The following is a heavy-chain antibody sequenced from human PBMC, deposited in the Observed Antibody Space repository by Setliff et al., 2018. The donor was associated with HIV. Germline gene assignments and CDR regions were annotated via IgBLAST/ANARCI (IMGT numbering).Heavy chain of an antibody. J-gene: IGHJ3*02. CDR2: IYYSGST. CDR1: GGSISSSNNY. CDR3: ARASSRLNCSGGSCYRAPYAFDI. Sequence: SETLSLTCSVSGGSISSSNNYWGWIRQPPGKGLEWIGSIYYSGSTYYNPSLKSRVTISVDTSKSQFSLKLDSVTAAATAVYYCARASSRLNCSGGSCYRAPYAFDIWGQGTMVTVSS. D-gene: IGHD2-15*01. V-gene: IGHV4-39*01.